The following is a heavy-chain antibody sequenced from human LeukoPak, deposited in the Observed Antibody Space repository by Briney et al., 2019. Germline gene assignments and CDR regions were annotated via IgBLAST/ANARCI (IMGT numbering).Heavy chain of an antibody. D-gene: IGHD3-22*01. CDR2: ISWNSGSI. J-gene: IGHJ6*02. CDR3: AQEGISSGPGGMDV. CDR1: GFTFDDYA. V-gene: IGHV3-9*01. Sequence: GGSLRLSCAASGFTFDDYAMHWVRQAPGKGLEWVSGISWNSGSIHYADSVKGRFTISRDNAKNSLYLQMTSLRAEDTALYYCAQEGISSGPGGMDVWGQGTTVTVSS.